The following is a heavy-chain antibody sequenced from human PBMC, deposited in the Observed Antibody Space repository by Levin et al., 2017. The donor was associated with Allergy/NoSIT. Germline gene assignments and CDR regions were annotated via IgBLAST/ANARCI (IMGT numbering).Heavy chain of an antibody. CDR1: GFTVSSYA. Sequence: PSETLSLTCAVSGFTVSSYAIHWVRQAPGKGLEWVAVISYDGSTQYYADSVKGRFIISRDDTKNTLYLQLSSLGIEDAAVYFCAGEAGSSSSFDYWGQGTLVIVSS. V-gene: IGHV3-30-3*01. D-gene: IGHD6-19*01. J-gene: IGHJ4*02. CDR3: AGEAGSSSSFDY. CDR2: ISYDGSTQ.